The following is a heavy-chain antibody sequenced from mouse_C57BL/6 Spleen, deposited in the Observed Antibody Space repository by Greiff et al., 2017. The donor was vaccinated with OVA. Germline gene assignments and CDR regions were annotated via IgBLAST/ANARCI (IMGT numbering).Heavy chain of an antibody. J-gene: IGHJ2*01. CDR1: GFTFSSYA. CDR2: ISDGGSYT. V-gene: IGHV5-4*03. CDR3: ARVGSYGSSYYFDY. Sequence: EVMLVESGGGLVKPGGSLKLSCAASGFTFSSYAMSWVRQTPEKRLEWVATISDGGSYTYYPDNVKGRFTISRDNAKNNLYLQMSQLKSENTAMDYCARVGSYGSSYYFDYWGQGTTLTVSS. D-gene: IGHD1-1*01.